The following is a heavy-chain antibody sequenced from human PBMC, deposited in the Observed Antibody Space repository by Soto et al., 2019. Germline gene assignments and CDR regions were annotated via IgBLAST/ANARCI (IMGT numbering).Heavy chain of an antibody. J-gene: IGHJ6*02. CDR2: INGDGSST. CDR3: ARGVRGHYGKDV. V-gene: IGHV3-74*01. Sequence: EVQLVESGGGLAQPGGSLRLSCAASGFTFSDYWIHWVRQAPGKGLMWVSRINGDGSSTNYADSVKGRFTISRDNANTTLYLQMNSLRAEDTAVYYCARGVRGHYGKDVWGQGTPVTVSS. CDR1: GFTFSDYW. D-gene: IGHD3-10*01.